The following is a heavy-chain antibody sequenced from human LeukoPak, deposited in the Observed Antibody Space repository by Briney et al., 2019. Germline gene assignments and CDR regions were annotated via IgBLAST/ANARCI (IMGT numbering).Heavy chain of an antibody. J-gene: IGHJ4*02. D-gene: IGHD2-15*01. CDR2: IHTSGST. CDR3: ARGYCSGGSCYLGSPLDY. Sequence: SETLSLTCTVSGGSISSYYWSWIRQPAGKGLEWIGRIHTSGSTNYSPSLKSRVTMSVDTSKNQFSLKLSSVTAADTAVYYCARGYCSGGSCYLGSPLDYWGQGTLVTVSS. CDR1: GGSISSYY. V-gene: IGHV4-4*07.